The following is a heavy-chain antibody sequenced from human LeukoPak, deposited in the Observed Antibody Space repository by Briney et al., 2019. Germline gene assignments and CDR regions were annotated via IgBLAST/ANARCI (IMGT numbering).Heavy chain of an antibody. CDR3: ARSDLGTITAGPFNY. CDR1: GYTFTSYD. CDR2: MNPNSGNT. J-gene: IGHJ4*02. D-gene: IGHD5-24*01. Sequence: ASVKVSCKASGYTFTSYDINWVRQATGQGLEWMGWMNPNSGNTGYAQKFQGRVTMTRNTSISTAYMELSSLRSDGTAIYFCARSDLGTITAGPFNYWGQGTLVTVSS. V-gene: IGHV1-8*01.